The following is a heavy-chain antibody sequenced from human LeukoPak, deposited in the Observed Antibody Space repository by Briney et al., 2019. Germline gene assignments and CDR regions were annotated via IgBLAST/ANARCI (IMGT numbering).Heavy chain of an antibody. CDR2: IYYSGST. Sequence: PSETLSLTCTVSGGSISSYYWSWIRQPPGKGLEWIGYIYYSGSTNYNPSLKSRVTISVDTSKNQFSLKLSSVTAADTAVYYCARDVPMYSGSHLYYYMDVWGKGTTATVSS. CDR1: GGSISSYY. D-gene: IGHD1-26*01. CDR3: ARDVPMYSGSHLYYYMDV. V-gene: IGHV4-59*01. J-gene: IGHJ6*03.